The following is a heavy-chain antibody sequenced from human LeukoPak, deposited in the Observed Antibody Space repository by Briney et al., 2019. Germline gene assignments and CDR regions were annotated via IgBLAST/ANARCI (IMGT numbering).Heavy chain of an antibody. D-gene: IGHD6-25*01. CDR1: GGSISSYY. CDR3: ARDAAETGYYYYAMDV. Sequence: SSGTLSLTCTVSGGSISSYYWSWMRQPPGKGLEWIGYIYDSGSTKYNPSLKSRVTMSVDTSKSQFSLRLSSVTAADTAVYYCARDAAETGYYYYAMDVWGQGTTVTVSS. J-gene: IGHJ6*02. CDR2: IYDSGST. V-gene: IGHV4-59*01.